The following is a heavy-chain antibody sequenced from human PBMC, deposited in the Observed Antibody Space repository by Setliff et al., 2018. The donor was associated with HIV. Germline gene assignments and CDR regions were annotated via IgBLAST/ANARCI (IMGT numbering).Heavy chain of an antibody. J-gene: IGHJ3*01. CDR3: ARAASYYDSTGARAGFDF. CDR1: GGSFSGYY. CDR2: INHSGST. Sequence: SETLSLTCAVYGGSFSGYYWSWIRQPPGKGLEWIGEINHSGSTNYNPSLKSRVTILVDTSKNQFSLKLSSVTAADTAVYYCARAASYYDSTGARAGFDFWGQGTMVTVSS. D-gene: IGHD3-22*01. V-gene: IGHV4-34*01.